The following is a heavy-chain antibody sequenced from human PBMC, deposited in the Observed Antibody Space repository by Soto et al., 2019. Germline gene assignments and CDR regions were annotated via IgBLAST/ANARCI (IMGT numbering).Heavy chain of an antibody. V-gene: IGHV1-69*01. CDR2: IIPISGTA. CDR3: ARSQGSGTSLDFYYYYYYGIDG. CDR1: GGTFSSYA. D-gene: IGHD2-2*01. Sequence: QVQLVQSGAEVKKPGSSVKVSCKASGGTFSSYAISWVRQAPGQGLEWMGGIIPISGTANYAQKFQGRVTITAEDYTSAAYMELSSLRSECMDVYSCARSQGSGTSLDFYYYYYYGIDGRCQGTKVTVSS. J-gene: IGHJ6*02.